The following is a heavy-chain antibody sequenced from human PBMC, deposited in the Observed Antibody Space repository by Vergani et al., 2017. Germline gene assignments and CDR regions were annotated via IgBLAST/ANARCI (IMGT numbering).Heavy chain of an antibody. V-gene: IGHV5-51*03. Sequence: EVQLVQSGAEGKRPGESLKISCKGSGYSFTSYWIGWVRQVPGKGLEWMGIIYPGDSDTRYSPSFQAQVTISADTSISTAYLQWSSLKASDTAMSYCARLWGEWLRLSWFDPWGEGTLVTVSS. D-gene: IGHD5-12*01. J-gene: IGHJ5*02. CDR2: IYPGDSDT. CDR3: ARLWGEWLRLSWFDP. CDR1: GYSFTSYW.